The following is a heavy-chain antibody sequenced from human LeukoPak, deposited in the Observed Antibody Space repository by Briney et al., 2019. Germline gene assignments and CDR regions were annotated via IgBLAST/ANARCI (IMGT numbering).Heavy chain of an antibody. D-gene: IGHD3-10*01. CDR3: ARVPQYGSGSYLPGDY. CDR1: GFTFSSYA. J-gene: IGHJ4*02. V-gene: IGHV3-30*04. Sequence: PGRSLRLSCAASGFTFSSYAMHWVRQAPGKGLEWVAVISYDGSNKYYADSVKGRFTISRDNSKNTLYLQMNSLRAEDTAVYYSARVPQYGSGSYLPGDYWGQGTLVTVSS. CDR2: ISYDGSNK.